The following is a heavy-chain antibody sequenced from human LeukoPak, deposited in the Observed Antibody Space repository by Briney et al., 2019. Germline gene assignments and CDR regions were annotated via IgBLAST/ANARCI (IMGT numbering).Heavy chain of an antibody. CDR3: ARHVLGATPPNY. V-gene: IGHV4-39*01. J-gene: IGHJ4*02. D-gene: IGHD1-26*01. CDR2: IYYSGST. Sequence: SETLSLTCTVSGGSISSSSYYWGWIRQPPGKGLEWIGSIYYSGSTYYNPSLKSRVTISVDTSKNQFSLKLSSVTAADTAVYYCARHVLGATPPNYWGQGTLVTVSS. CDR1: GGSISSSSYY.